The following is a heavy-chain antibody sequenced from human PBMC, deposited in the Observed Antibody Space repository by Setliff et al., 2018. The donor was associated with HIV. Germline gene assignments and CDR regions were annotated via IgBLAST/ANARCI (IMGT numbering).Heavy chain of an antibody. Sequence: SETLSLTCTVSGGSISSYYWGWIRQPPGKGLEWIAIIHQSGTAHKRPSLKSRVTISIDTSENLFSLKLSGVTAADTALYYCARQVGEGKWYLDSWGHGTLVTVSS. J-gene: IGHJ4*01. V-gene: IGHV4-59*08. CDR3: ARQVGEGKWYLDS. CDR1: GGSISSYY. D-gene: IGHD1-26*01. CDR2: IHQSGTA.